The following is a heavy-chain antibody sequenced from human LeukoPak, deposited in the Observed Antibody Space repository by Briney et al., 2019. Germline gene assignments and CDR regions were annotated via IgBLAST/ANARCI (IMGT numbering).Heavy chain of an antibody. CDR1: GFTFSSYS. CDR3: ARDRGRITMIVVPYFDY. CDR2: ISSSSSYI. D-gene: IGHD3-22*01. V-gene: IGHV3-21*01. J-gene: IGHJ4*02. Sequence: PGGSLRLSCAASGFTFSSYSMNWVRQAPGKGLEWVSSISSSSSYIYYADSVKGRFTISRDNSKNTLYLQMNSLRAEDTAVYYCARDRGRITMIVVPYFDYWGQGTLVTVSS.